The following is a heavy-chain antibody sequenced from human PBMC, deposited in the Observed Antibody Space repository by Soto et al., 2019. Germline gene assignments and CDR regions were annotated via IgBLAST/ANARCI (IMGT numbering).Heavy chain of an antibody. J-gene: IGHJ3*02. V-gene: IGHV4-59*01. CDR2: IYYSGST. CDR3: ARDQQLLYAFDI. CDR1: GCSSSSYY. Sequence: XETLSRPCTVSGCSSSSYYWSWIRQPPGKGLEWIGYIYYSGSTNYNPSLKSRVTISVDTSKNQFSLKLSSVTAADTAVYYCARDQQLLYAFDISGQGTMVTVS. D-gene: IGHD2-2*01.